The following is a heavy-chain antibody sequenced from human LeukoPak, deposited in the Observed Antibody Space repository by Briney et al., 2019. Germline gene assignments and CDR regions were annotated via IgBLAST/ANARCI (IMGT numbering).Heavy chain of an antibody. Sequence: GGSLRLSCAASGFTFSSFSMNWVRQAPGKGLEWLSYISSTSSSIYYADSLKGRFTISRDNAKNSLYLQMNSLRAEDTAVYYCARVIASYGDSAYWGQGTLVTVSS. J-gene: IGHJ4*02. CDR2: ISSTSSSI. CDR1: GFTFSSFS. CDR3: ARVIASYGDSAY. V-gene: IGHV3-48*04. D-gene: IGHD5-18*01.